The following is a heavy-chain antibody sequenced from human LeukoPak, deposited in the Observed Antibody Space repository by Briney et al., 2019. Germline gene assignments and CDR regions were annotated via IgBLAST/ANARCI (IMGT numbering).Heavy chain of an antibody. V-gene: IGHV3-9*01. CDR3: AKDIKGSGSSFDY. D-gene: IGHD1-26*01. CDR1: GFTFDDYA. CDR2: ISWNSGSI. Sequence: ALRLSCAASGFTFDDYAMHWVRRAAGKGLEWGSGISWNSGSIGYADSVKGRFTISRDNAKNSLYLQMNSLRAEDTALYYCAKDIKGSGSSFDYWGQGTLVTVSS. J-gene: IGHJ4*02.